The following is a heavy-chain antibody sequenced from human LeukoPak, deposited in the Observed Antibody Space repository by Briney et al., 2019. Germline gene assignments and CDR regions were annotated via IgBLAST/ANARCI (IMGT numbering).Heavy chain of an antibody. CDR1: GYSFTSYW. CDR3: ARQSSDGSGSYYRWTYYYYGMDV. D-gene: IGHD3-10*01. J-gene: IGHJ6*02. V-gene: IGHV5-51*01. Sequence: GESLKISCKGSGYSFTSYWIGWVRQLPGKGLEWMGIIYPGDSDTRYSPSFQGQVTISADKSFSTAYLQWSSLKASDTAMYYCARQSSDGSGSYYRWTYYYYGMDVWGQGTTVTVSS. CDR2: IYPGDSDT.